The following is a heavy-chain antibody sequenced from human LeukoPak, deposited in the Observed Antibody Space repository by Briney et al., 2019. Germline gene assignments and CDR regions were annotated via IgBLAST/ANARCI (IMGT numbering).Heavy chain of an antibody. CDR2: IYSGGST. J-gene: IGHJ4*02. CDR3: AREASIVVRCSDY. CDR1: GFTVSSNY. Sequence: GSLRLSCAASGFTVSSNYMSWVRQAPGKGLEWVSVIYSGGSTYYADSVKGRFTISRDNSKNTLYLQMNSLRAEDTAVYYCAREASIVVRCSDYWGQGTLVTVSS. D-gene: IGHD6-6*01. V-gene: IGHV3-53*01.